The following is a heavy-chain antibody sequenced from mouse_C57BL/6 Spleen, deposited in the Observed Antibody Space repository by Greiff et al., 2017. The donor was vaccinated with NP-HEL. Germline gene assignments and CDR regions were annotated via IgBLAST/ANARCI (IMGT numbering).Heavy chain of an antibody. Sequence: VKLQQSGAELVRPGASVKLSCKASGYTFTDYYINWVKQRPGQGLEWIARIYPGSGNTYYNEKFKGKATLTAEKSSSTAYMQLSSLTSEDSAVYFCASSNWGWFAYWGQGTLVTVSA. CDR3: ASSNWGWFAY. CDR1: GYTFTDYY. D-gene: IGHD4-1*01. CDR2: IYPGSGNT. V-gene: IGHV1-76*01. J-gene: IGHJ3*01.